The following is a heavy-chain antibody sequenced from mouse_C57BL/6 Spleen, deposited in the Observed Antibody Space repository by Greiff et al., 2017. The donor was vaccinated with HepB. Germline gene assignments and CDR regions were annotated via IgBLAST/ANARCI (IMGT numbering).Heavy chain of an antibody. D-gene: IGHD2-4*01. CDR2: INPNNGGT. V-gene: IGHV1-22*01. CDR3: AREAYYEYALYDAMDY. J-gene: IGHJ4*01. Sequence: VQLQQSGPELVKPGASVKMSCKASGYTFTDYNMHWVKQSHGKSLEWIGYINPNNGGTSYNQKFKGKATLTVNKSSSTAYMELRSLTSEDSAVYYCAREAYYEYALYDAMDYWGQGTSVTVSS. CDR1: GYTFTDYN.